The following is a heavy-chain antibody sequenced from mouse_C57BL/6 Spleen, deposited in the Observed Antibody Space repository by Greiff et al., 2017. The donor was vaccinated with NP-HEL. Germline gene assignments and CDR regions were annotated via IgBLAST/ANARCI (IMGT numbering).Heavy chain of an antibody. CDR1: GYTFTDYN. Sequence: EVQLQQSGPELVKPGASVKIPCKASGYTFTDYNMDWVKQSHGKSLEWIGDINPNNGGTIYTQKFKGKATLTVDKSSSTAYMELRSLTSEDTAVYYCARRLGYGIHYYAMDYWGQGTSVTVSS. CDR3: ARRLGYGIHYYAMDY. CDR2: INPNNGGT. D-gene: IGHD2-1*01. J-gene: IGHJ4*01. V-gene: IGHV1-18*01.